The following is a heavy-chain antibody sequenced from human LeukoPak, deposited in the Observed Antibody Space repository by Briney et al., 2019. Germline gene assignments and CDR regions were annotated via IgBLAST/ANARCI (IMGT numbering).Heavy chain of an antibody. J-gene: IGHJ5*02. D-gene: IGHD1-26*01. Sequence: SVKVSCKASGGTFSSYAISWVRRAPGQGLEWMGGIIPIFGTANFAQKFQGRVTMTRNTSISTAYMELSSLRSEDTAVYYCARGLIGGSRRGWFDPWGQGTLVTVSS. V-gene: IGHV1-69*05. CDR3: ARGLIGGSRRGWFDP. CDR1: GGTFSSYA. CDR2: IIPIFGTA.